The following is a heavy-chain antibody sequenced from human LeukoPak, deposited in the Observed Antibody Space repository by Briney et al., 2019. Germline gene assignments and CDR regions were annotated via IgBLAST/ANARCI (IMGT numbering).Heavy chain of an antibody. J-gene: IGHJ3*02. CDR3: ARVMRIYYDSSGYSKNDI. D-gene: IGHD3-22*01. V-gene: IGHV1-18*01. Sequence: EASVKVSCKASGYIFTSSGISWVRQAPGQGLEWMGWISIYNGNTNYAQKFQGRVTMTTDTSTSTAYMELMSLRSDDTAVYYCARVMRIYYDSSGYSKNDIWGQGTMVTVSS. CDR1: GYIFTSSG. CDR2: ISIYNGNT.